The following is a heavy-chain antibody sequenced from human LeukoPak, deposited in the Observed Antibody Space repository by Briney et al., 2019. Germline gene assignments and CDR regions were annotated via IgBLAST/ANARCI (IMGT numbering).Heavy chain of an antibody. CDR2: IGGSDGGT. CDR1: GFTFSSYA. V-gene: IGHV3-23*01. Sequence: PGGSLRLSCAASGFTFSSYAMSWVRQAPGKGLEWVSAIGGSDGGTYYADSVKGRFTISRDNSKNTLYLQMNSLRAEDTAVYYCAKEFNWAVAGTDYWGQGTLVTVSS. J-gene: IGHJ4*02. CDR3: AKEFNWAVAGTDY. D-gene: IGHD6-19*01.